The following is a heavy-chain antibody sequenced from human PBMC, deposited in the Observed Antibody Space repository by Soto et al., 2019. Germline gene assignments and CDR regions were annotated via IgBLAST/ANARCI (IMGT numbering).Heavy chain of an antibody. D-gene: IGHD6-13*01. Sequence: PSETLSLTCAVSGYSVTSDYFWGWIRQPPGKGLEWIGSMYHSGSTYYNPSLKSRVTISVDTSKNQFSLRLSSVTAADTAVYYCARAAYRSSTLFDYWGHGTLVTV. CDR2: MYHSGST. CDR3: ARAAYRSSTLFDY. V-gene: IGHV4-38-2*01. CDR1: GYSVTSDYF. J-gene: IGHJ4*01.